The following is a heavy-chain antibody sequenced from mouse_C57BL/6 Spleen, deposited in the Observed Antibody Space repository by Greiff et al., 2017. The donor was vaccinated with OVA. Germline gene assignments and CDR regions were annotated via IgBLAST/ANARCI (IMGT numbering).Heavy chain of an antibody. CDR2: IYPGDGDT. CDR1: GYAFSSYW. V-gene: IGHV1-80*01. D-gene: IGHD2-3*01. Sequence: QVQLKESGAELVKPGASVKISCKASGYAFSSYWMNWVKQRPGKGLEWIGQIYPGDGDTNYNGKFKGKATLTADKSSRTAYMQLSSLTSEDAAVYFCARSLYDGYPYYFDYWGQGTTLTVSS. CDR3: ARSLYDGYPYYFDY. J-gene: IGHJ2*01.